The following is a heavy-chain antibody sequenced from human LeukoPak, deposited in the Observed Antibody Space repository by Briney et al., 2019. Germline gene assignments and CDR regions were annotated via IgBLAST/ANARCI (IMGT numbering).Heavy chain of an antibody. V-gene: IGHV3-21*01. D-gene: IGHD6-19*01. J-gene: IGHJ4*02. CDR1: GFTFSSYS. Sequence: GGSLRLSCAASGFTFSSYSMNWVRQAPGKGLEWVSSISSSSSYIYYADSVKGRFTISRDNAKNSLYPQMNSLRAEDTAVYYCATSSGWYEYWGQGTLVTVSS. CDR3: ATSSGWYEY. CDR2: ISSSSSYI.